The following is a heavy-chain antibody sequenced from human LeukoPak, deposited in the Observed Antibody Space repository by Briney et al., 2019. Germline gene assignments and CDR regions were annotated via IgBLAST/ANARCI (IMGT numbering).Heavy chain of an antibody. CDR3: ARQDGYSLYYFDF. CDR1: GYTFTNYY. Sequence: ASVKVSCKASGYTFTNYYIHWVRQAPGQGLEWMGIINPSGGSTNFAQKFQGRVTMTTDTSTITVYMELSSLRSEDTAVYYCARQDGYSLYYFDFWGQGTLVTVSS. CDR2: INPSGGST. D-gene: IGHD2-21*02. V-gene: IGHV1-46*01. J-gene: IGHJ4*02.